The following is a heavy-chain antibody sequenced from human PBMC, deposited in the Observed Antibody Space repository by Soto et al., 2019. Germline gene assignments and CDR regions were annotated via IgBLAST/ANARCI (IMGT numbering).Heavy chain of an antibody. CDR2: IYYNGIT. D-gene: IGHD1-1*01. V-gene: IGHV4-59*01. CDR1: GFSIDSYY. CDR3: ARGPSTSFVMPWFDH. Sequence: PXETLTLTCAVSGFSIDSYYWSWSRQTPGKGLEWIAYIYYNGITNYNPSLKSRVTISLDTPRNHFSLKLRSVTTADAAVYYCARGPSTSFVMPWFDHWGQGTLVTVSS. J-gene: IGHJ5*02.